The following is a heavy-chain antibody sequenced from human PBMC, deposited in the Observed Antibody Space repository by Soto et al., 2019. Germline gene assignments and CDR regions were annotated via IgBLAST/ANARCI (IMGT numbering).Heavy chain of an antibody. J-gene: IGHJ5*02. D-gene: IGHD3-10*01. Sequence: SETLSLTCTVSGGSISSYYWSWIRQPPGKGLEWIGYIYYSGSTNYNPSLKSRVTISVDTSKNQFSLKLSSVTAADTAVYYCASWITMVRGVIQGWFDPWGPGTLVTVSS. CDR3: ASWITMVRGVIQGWFDP. CDR2: IYYSGST. CDR1: GGSISSYY. V-gene: IGHV4-59*01.